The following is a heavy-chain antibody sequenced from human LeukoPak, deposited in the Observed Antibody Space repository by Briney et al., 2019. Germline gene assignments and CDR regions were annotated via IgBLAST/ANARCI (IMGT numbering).Heavy chain of an antibody. CDR1: GGSFSGYY. Sequence: SETLSLTCAVYGGSFSGYYWSWIRQPPGKGLEWIGYIYYSGSTNYNPSLKSRVTISVDTSKNQFSLKLSSVTAADTAVYYCARKGVAAAGLDYWGQGTLVTVSS. J-gene: IGHJ4*02. CDR2: IYYSGST. D-gene: IGHD6-13*01. V-gene: IGHV4-59*01. CDR3: ARKGVAAAGLDY.